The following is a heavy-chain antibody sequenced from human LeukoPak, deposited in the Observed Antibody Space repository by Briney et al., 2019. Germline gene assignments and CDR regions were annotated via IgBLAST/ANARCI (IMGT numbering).Heavy chain of an antibody. CDR3: ARSVPDYTRFDY. Sequence: LSGGSLRLSCVASGFTFSDYAMNWVRQAPGKGLEWVSTFKTNSGQVYYAESVRGRFTISRDNSKNTVYLQMSSLRAEDTALYYCARSVPDYTRFDYWGQGALVTVSS. CDR2: FKTNSGQV. V-gene: IGHV3-23*01. CDR1: GFTFSDYA. D-gene: IGHD4-11*01. J-gene: IGHJ4*02.